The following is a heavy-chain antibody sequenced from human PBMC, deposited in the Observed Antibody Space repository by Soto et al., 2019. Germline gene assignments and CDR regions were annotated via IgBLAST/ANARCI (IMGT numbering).Heavy chain of an antibody. J-gene: IGHJ6*02. V-gene: IGHV1-69*13. CDR1: GGTFSSYA. CDR3: ARVILLPKNYYYYGMDV. CDR2: IIPIFGTA. D-gene: IGHD3-22*01. Sequence: SVKVSCKASGGTFSSYAISWVRQAPGQGLELMGGIIPIFGTANYAQKFQGRVTITADESTSTAYMELSSLRSEDTAVYYCARVILLPKNYYYYGMDVWGQGTTVTVSS.